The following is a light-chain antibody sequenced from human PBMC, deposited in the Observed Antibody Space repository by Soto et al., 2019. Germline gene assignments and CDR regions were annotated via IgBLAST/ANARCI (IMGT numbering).Light chain of an antibody. J-gene: IGLJ3*02. Sequence: QSALTQPASVSGSPGQSITISCTGTSSDVRGYNYVSWYQQHPGQAPKLMIYEVSNRPSGVSNRFSGSMSGNTASLTISWLQSVDAAEYYCSSYTSSSTRVVGGGTKLT. CDR1: SSDVRGYNY. CDR2: EVS. V-gene: IGLV2-14*01. CDR3: SSYTSSSTRV.